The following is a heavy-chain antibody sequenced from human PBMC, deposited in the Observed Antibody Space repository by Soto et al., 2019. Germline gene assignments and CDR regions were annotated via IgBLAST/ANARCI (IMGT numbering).Heavy chain of an antibody. J-gene: IGHJ5*02. Sequence: PSGTLSLTCTVSGGSISSGGYYWSWIRQHPGKGLEWIGYIYYSGTTYYNPSLKSRVTISVDTSKNQFSLKLSSVSAADTALYYCARCSLVVVPAPGFDPWGRGTLVTVS. CDR3: ARCSLVVVPAPGFDP. V-gene: IGHV4-31*03. CDR2: IYYSGTT. D-gene: IGHD2-2*01. CDR1: GGSISSGGYY.